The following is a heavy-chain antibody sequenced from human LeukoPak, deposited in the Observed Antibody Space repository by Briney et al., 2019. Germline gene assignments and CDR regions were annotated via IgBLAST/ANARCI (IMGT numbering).Heavy chain of an antibody. CDR3: GKEEQRVITPGLDY. V-gene: IGHV3-74*01. Sequence: GGSLRLSCAASGFRFSNSWMYWVRQGPGKGPVWVSRMKTDGTRIEYADSVKGRFTISRDNAKNTLFLQMSSLRVEDTAVYYCGKEEQRVITPGLDYWGQGTLVTVSS. CDR1: GFRFSNSW. CDR2: MKTDGTRI. D-gene: IGHD4-23*01. J-gene: IGHJ4*02.